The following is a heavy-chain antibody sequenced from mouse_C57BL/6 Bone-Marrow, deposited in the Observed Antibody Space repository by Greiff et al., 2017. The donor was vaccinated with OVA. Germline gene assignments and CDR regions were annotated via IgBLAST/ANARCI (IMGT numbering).Heavy chain of an antibody. CDR3: ARQTITTVVARDYAMDY. D-gene: IGHD1-1*01. CDR2: ISSGSSTI. V-gene: IGHV5-17*01. CDR1: GFTFSDYG. Sequence: EVMLVESGGGLVKPGGSLKLSCAASGFTFSDYGMHWVRQAPEKGLEWVAYISSGSSTIYYADTVKGRFTISRDNAKNTLFLQMTSLRSEDTAMYYCARQTITTVVARDYAMDYWGQGTSVTVSS. J-gene: IGHJ4*01.